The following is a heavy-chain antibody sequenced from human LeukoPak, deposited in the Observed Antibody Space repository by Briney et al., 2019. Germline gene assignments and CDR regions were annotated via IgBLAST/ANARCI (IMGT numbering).Heavy chain of an antibody. Sequence: GGSLRLSCAASGISFSNYSMNWVRQAPGKGLEWVSLISSSSRFIYYGDSVKGRSTISRDSAKKSLYLQMNSLRAEDTAVYYCARAVYCSGGGCFWYFDLWGRGTLVTVSS. J-gene: IGHJ2*01. V-gene: IGHV3-21*01. D-gene: IGHD2-15*01. CDR3: ARAVYCSGGGCFWYFDL. CDR2: ISSSSRFI. CDR1: GISFSNYS.